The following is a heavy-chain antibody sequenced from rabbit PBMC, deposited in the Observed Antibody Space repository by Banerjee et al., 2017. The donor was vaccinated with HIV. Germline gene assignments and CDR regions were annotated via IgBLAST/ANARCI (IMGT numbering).Heavy chain of an antibody. CDR2: IDAGSSGST. Sequence: QEQLVESGGGLVQPGGSLKLSCKASGFDFSSYGVSWVRQAPGKGLEWIGYIDAGSSGSTDYASWAKGRFTISKTSSTTVTLQMTSLTAADTATYFCARDQYSYGDAGAEFSLWGPGTLVTVS. V-gene: IGHV1S45*01. J-gene: IGHJ4*01. CDR1: GFDFSSYG. CDR3: ARDQYSYGDAGAEFSL. D-gene: IGHD6-1*01.